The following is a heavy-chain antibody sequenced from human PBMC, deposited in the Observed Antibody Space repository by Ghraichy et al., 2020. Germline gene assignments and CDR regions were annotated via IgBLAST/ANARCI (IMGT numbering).Heavy chain of an antibody. J-gene: IGHJ4*02. CDR1: GDSVSSNSVA. D-gene: IGHD4-17*01. CDR3: ARSHYRDYSFVFDS. V-gene: IGHV6-1*01. Sequence: SQTLSLTCAISGDSVSSNSVAWSWIRQSPSRGLEWLGRTYYRSKWYSDYTISVKGRVTINPDTSKNQFSLQLNSVTPEDTAVYYCARSHYRDYSFVFDSWGQGTLVPVSS. CDR2: TYYRSKWYS.